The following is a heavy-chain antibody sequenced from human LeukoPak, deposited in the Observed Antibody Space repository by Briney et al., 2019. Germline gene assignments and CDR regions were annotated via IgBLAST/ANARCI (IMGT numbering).Heavy chain of an antibody. CDR2: INSDGSST. D-gene: IGHD3-10*01. J-gene: IGHJ4*02. CDR1: GFTFSSYW. V-gene: IGHV3-74*01. Sequence: PGGSLRLSCAASGFTFSSYWMHWVRQAPGKGLVWVSRINSDGSSTSYADSVKGRFTISRDNAKNTLYLQMNSLRAEDTAVYYCARGSYYYGSGSYYTVDYWGQGTLVTVSS. CDR3: ARGSYYYGSGSYYTVDY.